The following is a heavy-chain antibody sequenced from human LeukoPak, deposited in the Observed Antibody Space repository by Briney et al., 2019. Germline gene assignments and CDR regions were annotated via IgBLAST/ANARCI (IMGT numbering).Heavy chain of an antibody. J-gene: IGHJ5*02. CDR2: IYYSGST. Sequence: PSETLSLTCTVSGGSISSSSYYWGWIRQPPGKGLEWIGSIYYSGSTYYNPSLKSRVTISVDTSKNQFSLKLSSVTAADTAVYYCARHEVAVAGTGWFDPWGQGTLVTVSS. V-gene: IGHV4-39*01. CDR3: ARHEVAVAGTGWFDP. CDR1: GGSISSSSYY. D-gene: IGHD6-19*01.